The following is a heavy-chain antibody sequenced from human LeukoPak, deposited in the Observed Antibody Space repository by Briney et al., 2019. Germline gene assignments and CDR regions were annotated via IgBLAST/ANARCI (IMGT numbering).Heavy chain of an antibody. Sequence: GGSLRLSCAASGFTFSSYAMSWVRQAPGKGLEWVSSIGSSGANIYYADSVKGRFTISRDNAKNSLYLQINSLRAEDTAVYYCARSSYSSSSSVWGQGTMVTVSS. CDR3: ARSSYSSSSSV. D-gene: IGHD6-6*01. CDR1: GFTFSSYA. V-gene: IGHV3-21*04. CDR2: IGSSGANI. J-gene: IGHJ3*01.